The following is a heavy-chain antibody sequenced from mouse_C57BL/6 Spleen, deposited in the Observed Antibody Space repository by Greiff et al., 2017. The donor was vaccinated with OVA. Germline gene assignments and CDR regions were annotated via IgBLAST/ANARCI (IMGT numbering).Heavy chain of an antibody. J-gene: IGHJ2*01. D-gene: IGHD1-1*01. CDR1: GYTFTGYW. Sequence: QVQLQQSGAELMKPGASVKLSCKATGYTFTGYWIAWVKQRPGHGLEWIGEILPGSGSTNYNEKFKGKATFTADTSSNTAYMQLSSLTTDDSAIYYCAREGVITTVVAKFFDYWGQGTTLTVSS. CDR3: AREGVITTVVAKFFDY. V-gene: IGHV1-9*01. CDR2: ILPGSGST.